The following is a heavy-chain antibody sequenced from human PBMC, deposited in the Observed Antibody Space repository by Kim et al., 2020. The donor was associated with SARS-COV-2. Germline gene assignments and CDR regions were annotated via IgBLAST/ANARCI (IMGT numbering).Heavy chain of an antibody. D-gene: IGHD6-19*01. Sequence: GGSLRLSCAASGFTFSSYGMHWVRQAPGKGLEWVAVISYDGSNKYYSDSVKGRFTISRDNTKNTLYLQMNSLRAEDTAVYYCANEVAGDAFDIWGQGAMVTASS. CDR3: ANEVAGDAFDI. CDR2: ISYDGSNK. V-gene: IGHV3-30*18. J-gene: IGHJ3*02. CDR1: GFTFSSYG.